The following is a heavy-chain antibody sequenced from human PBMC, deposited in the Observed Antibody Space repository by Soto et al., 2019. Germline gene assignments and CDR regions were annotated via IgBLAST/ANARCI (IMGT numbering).Heavy chain of an antibody. D-gene: IGHD3-3*01. CDR2: IYYSRNT. J-gene: IGHJ4*02. CDR3: ARVFGNFWSGYHVVY. CDR1: GGSINSNY. V-gene: IGHV4-59*01. Sequence: SETLSLTCTVSGGSINSNYWSWIRQPPGKGLEWIGHIYYSRNTYYNPSLKSRVTISVDTSKNQFSLKLTSVTAADTAVYYCARVFGNFWSGYHVVYWGQGALVTVSS.